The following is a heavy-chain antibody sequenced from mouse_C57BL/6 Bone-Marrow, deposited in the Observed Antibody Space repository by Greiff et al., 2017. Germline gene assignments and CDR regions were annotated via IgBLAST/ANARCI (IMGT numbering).Heavy chain of an antibody. D-gene: IGHD1-1*02. CDR3: AWGWYGDAMDY. Sequence: EVKLMESGAELVKPGASVKLTCTATGFNIKDYYMHWVKQRTEQGLEWIGRIDPEDGETKYAPNFQGKPTITADPASNTADLHRSSLTSEDTAVYYCAWGWYGDAMDYWGQGTLVTVSS. V-gene: IGHV14-2*01. CDR1: GFNIKDYY. CDR2: IDPEDGET. J-gene: IGHJ4*01.